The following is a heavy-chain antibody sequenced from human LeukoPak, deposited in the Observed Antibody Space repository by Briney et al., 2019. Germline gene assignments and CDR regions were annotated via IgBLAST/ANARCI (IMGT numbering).Heavy chain of an antibody. J-gene: IGHJ4*02. V-gene: IGHV4-59*12. CDR1: GGSINSYY. D-gene: IGHD6-19*01. CDR3: AVAVAGTPLDY. CDR2: IYHSGST. Sequence: PSETLSLTCTVSGGSINSYYWSWIRQPPGKGLEWIGEIYHSGSTNYNPSLKSRVTISVDKSKNQFSLKLSSVTAADTAVYYCAVAVAGTPLDYWGQGTLVTVSS.